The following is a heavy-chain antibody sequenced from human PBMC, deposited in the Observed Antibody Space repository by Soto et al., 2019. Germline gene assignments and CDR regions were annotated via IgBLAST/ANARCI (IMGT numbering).Heavy chain of an antibody. CDR1: GFTFSSYA. CDR3: AKGMGGWHYYFDY. D-gene: IGHD6-19*01. CDR2: ISGSVGST. V-gene: IGHV3-23*01. Sequence: GGSLRLSCAASGFTFSSYAMSWVRQAPGKGLEWVSAISGSVGSTYYADSVKGRFTISRDISKNTLYLQMNSLRAEDTAVYYCAKGMGGWHYYFDYWGQGTLVTVSS. J-gene: IGHJ4*02.